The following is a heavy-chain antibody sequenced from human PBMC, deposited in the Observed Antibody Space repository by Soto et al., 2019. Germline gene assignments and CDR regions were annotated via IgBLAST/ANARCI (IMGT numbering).Heavy chain of an antibody. CDR3: ARRKVYNWNSVYWYFDL. D-gene: IGHD1-7*01. Sequence: ETLSRTCAVYGGSFSGYYWSGIRQPPGKGLEWIGEINHSGSTNYNPSLKSRVTISVDTSKNQFSLKLSSVTAADTAVYYCARRKVYNWNSVYWYFDLWGRGTLVTVTS. J-gene: IGHJ2*01. CDR2: INHSGST. CDR1: GGSFSGYY. V-gene: IGHV4-34*01.